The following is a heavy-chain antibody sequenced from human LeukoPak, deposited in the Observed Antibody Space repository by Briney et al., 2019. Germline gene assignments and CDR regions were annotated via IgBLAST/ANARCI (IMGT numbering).Heavy chain of an antibody. D-gene: IGHD3-3*01. CDR1: GGTISSSSCY. Sequence: PSETLSLTCTVSGGTISSSSCYWGWIRQPPGKGLEWIGSIYYSGTTYYNPSLKSRVTISVDTSKSQFSLRLTSVTAADTAVYYCARHVRSLEWLSSYYFDYWGQGTLVTVSS. CDR3: ARHVRSLEWLSSYYFDY. CDR2: IYYSGTT. V-gene: IGHV4-39*01. J-gene: IGHJ4*02.